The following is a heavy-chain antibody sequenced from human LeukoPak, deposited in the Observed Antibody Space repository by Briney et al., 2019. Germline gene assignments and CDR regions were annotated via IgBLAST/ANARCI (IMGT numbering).Heavy chain of an antibody. CDR1: GGSISSGSYY. D-gene: IGHD3-3*01. J-gene: IGHJ6*03. CDR3: ARDRWRDFWSGYYDYYYYMDV. V-gene: IGHV4-61*02. Sequence: PSETLSLTCTVSGGSISSGSYYWGWIRQPAGKGLEWIGRIYTSGSTNYNPSLKSRVTISVDTSKNQFSLKLSSVTAADTAVYYCARDRWRDFWSGYYDYYYYMDVWGKGATVTVSS. CDR2: IYTSGST.